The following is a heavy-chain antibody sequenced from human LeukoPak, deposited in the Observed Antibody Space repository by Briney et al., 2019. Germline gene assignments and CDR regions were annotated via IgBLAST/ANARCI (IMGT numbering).Heavy chain of an antibody. CDR3: ARGQAASHNWFDP. V-gene: IGHV4-59*12. D-gene: IGHD2-15*01. CDR1: GGSISNYY. Sequence: PSETLSLTCTVSGGSISNYYWNWIRQPPGKGLEWIGYIYYSGTTNYNPSLKSRVSMSVDTSKNQFSLKLSSVTAADTAVYYCARGQAASHNWFDPWGQGTLVTVSS. J-gene: IGHJ5*02. CDR2: IYYSGTT.